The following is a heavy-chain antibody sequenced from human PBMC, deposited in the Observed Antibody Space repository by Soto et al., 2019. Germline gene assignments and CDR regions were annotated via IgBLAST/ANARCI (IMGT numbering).Heavy chain of an antibody. J-gene: IGHJ4*02. CDR2: ISYSGST. V-gene: IGHV4-59*11. CDR3: AREGVGARGYYFDY. Sequence: PSETLSLTCSVSGDSISSHYWSWIRQHPGKGLEWIGYISYSGSTNYNPSLKSRVTIFVHTSKNQFSLKLSSVTAADTAVYYCAREGVGARGYYFDYWGQGTLVTVSS. D-gene: IGHD1-26*01. CDR1: GDSISSHY.